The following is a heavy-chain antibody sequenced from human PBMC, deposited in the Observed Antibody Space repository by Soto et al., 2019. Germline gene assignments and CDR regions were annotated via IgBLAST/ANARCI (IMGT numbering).Heavy chain of an antibody. D-gene: IGHD2-2*01. V-gene: IGHV1-69*01. Sequence: QVQLVQSGAEVKKPGSSVKVSCKASGGTFSSYAISWVRQAPGQGLEWMGGIIPIFGTANYAQKFQGRVTITAHESTRKVYMELCSLRSEDTAVYYCARDSFYCSSTSCYGGFDYWGQGTLVTVSS. CDR2: IIPIFGTA. CDR3: ARDSFYCSSTSCYGGFDY. CDR1: GGTFSSYA. J-gene: IGHJ4*02.